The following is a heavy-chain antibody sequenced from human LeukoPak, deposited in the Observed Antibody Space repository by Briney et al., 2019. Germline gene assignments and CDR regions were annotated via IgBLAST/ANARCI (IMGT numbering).Heavy chain of an antibody. Sequence: SETLSLTCTVSGGSISSYYWSWIRQPPGKGLEWIGEINHSGSTNYNPSLKSRVTISVDTSKNQFSLKLSSVTAADTAVYYCASRQGSSVITHFDYWGQGTLVTVSS. D-gene: IGHD6-6*01. CDR3: ASRQGSSVITHFDY. J-gene: IGHJ4*02. CDR2: INHSGST. CDR1: GGSISSYY. V-gene: IGHV4-34*01.